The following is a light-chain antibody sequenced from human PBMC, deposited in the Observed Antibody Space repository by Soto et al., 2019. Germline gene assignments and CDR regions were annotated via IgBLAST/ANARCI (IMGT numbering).Light chain of an antibody. CDR2: ATS. CDR1: QNIRSY. J-gene: IGKJ1*01. V-gene: IGKV1-39*01. CDR3: QQGYSSRWT. Sequence: DIQMTQSPSSLSASVGDRVTITCRASQNIRSYLNWYQQKPGKAPHLLIYATSSLQTGVPSRFSASGYWTDFSLVISDLQPEDSATYYCQQGYSSRWTSGRGTKVEI.